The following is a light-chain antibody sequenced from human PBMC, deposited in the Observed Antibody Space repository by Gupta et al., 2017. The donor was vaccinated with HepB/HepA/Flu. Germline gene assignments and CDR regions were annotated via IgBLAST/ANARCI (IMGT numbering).Light chain of an antibody. V-gene: IGKV3-15*01. J-gene: IGKJ1*01. CDR1: QSVSSN. CDR2: GAS. Sequence: EIVLTQSPATLSVSTGERATLSCRASQSVSSNLAWYQQKPGQDPRLLIYGASTRATGIPARFSGSGSGTEFTLTISSLQSEDFAVYYCQQYNNWPPGRTFGQGTKVEIK. CDR3: QQYNNWPPGRT.